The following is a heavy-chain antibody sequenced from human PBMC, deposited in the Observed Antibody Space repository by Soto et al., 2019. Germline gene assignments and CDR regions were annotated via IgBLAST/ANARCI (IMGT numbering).Heavy chain of an antibody. V-gene: IGHV1-8*02. J-gene: IGHJ5*01. D-gene: IGHD3-10*01. CDR1: GYTFNNYD. Sequence: ASVKVSCKASGYTFNNYDIHWVRQAPGHGLEWMGWMNPNSGNTGYAQNFRGRVTMTQNTAIDTAYMELSSLRSDDTATYYCTRAYGAETFDFWGQGTRVTVSS. CDR3: TRAYGAETFDF. CDR2: MNPNSGNT.